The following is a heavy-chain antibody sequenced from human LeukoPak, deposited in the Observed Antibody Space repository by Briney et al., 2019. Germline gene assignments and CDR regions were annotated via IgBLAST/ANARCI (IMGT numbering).Heavy chain of an antibody. J-gene: IGHJ6*02. D-gene: IGHD1-26*01. CDR1: GFTVSRNY. Sequence: GGSLRLSCAASGFTVSRNYMSWVRQAPGKGLVWVSVIYSGGNIYYADSVKGRFTISRDNSKNTLYLQMNSLRAEDTAVYYCARCGNYCSYGMDVWGQGTTVTVSS. CDR2: IYSGGNI. CDR3: ARCGNYCSYGMDV. V-gene: IGHV3-53*01.